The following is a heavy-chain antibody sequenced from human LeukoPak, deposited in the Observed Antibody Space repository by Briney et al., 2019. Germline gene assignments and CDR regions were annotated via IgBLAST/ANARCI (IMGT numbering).Heavy chain of an antibody. CDR1: GFSFSSSG. J-gene: IGHJ4*02. CDR2: IWYDGSTK. CDR3: ARDVGSGTYYRGYFDY. V-gene: IGHV3-33*01. D-gene: IGHD1-26*01. Sequence: PGGSLRLSCAASGFSFSSSGMHWVRQAPGKGLEWVALIWYDGSTKYYADSVKGRFTFSRDNSKNTLYLQMNSLRGEDTALYYCARDVGSGTYYRGYFDYWGQGTLVTVST.